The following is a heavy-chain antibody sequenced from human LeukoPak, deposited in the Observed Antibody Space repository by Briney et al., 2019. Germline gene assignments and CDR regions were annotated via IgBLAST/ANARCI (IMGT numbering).Heavy chain of an antibody. D-gene: IGHD4-17*01. CDR1: GGTFSSYA. CDR2: IIPIFGTA. Sequence: SVKVSCKASGGTFSSYAISWVRQAPGQGLEWMGGIIPIFGTANYAQKFQGRVTITTDESTSTAYMELSSLRSEDTAVYYCARDHLTAYGDDAFDIWGQGTMVTVSS. CDR3: ARDHLTAYGDDAFDI. V-gene: IGHV1-69*05. J-gene: IGHJ3*02.